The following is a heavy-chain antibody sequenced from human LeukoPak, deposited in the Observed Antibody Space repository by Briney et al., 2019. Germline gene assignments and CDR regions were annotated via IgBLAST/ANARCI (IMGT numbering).Heavy chain of an antibody. CDR1: GFTFRSYC. CDR2: ISSSGSTM. V-gene: IGHV3-48*01. Sequence: GSLRLPRATSGFTFRSYCINWVRQGSGKGLGLVSFISSSGSTMYYADSVKGRFTISRDNAKNSLYLQMNSLRAEDTAVYYCARENFGDVFDYWGQGTLVTVSS. J-gene: IGHJ4*02. CDR3: ARENFGDVFDY. D-gene: IGHD4-17*01.